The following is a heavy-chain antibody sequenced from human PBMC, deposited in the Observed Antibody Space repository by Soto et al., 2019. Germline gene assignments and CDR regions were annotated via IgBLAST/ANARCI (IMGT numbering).Heavy chain of an antibody. CDR3: ARDTLPGYYGMDV. CDR2: IIPILGIA. J-gene: IGHJ6*02. V-gene: IGHV1-69*04. CDR1: GGTFSSYT. Sequence: SVKVSCKASGGTFSSYTISWVRQAPGQGLEWMGRIIPILGIANYAQKFQGRVTITADKSTSTAYMELSSLRSEDTAVYYCARDTLPGYYGMDVWGQGTTVTVSS.